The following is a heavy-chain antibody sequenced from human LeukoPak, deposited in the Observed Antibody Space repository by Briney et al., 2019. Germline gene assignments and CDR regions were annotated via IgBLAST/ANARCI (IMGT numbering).Heavy chain of an antibody. V-gene: IGHV1-2*06. Sequence: GASVKVSCKASGYTFIDYSIHWVRQAPGQGLEWMGRINPKSGDTNYAQKFQGRVTMTRDTSINTAYMELSRLRSDDTAVYYCARGGGENTAMVDNYYYGMDVWGQGTTVTVSS. CDR2: INPKSGDT. J-gene: IGHJ6*02. CDR1: GYTFIDYS. D-gene: IGHD5-18*01. CDR3: ARGGGENTAMVDNYYYGMDV.